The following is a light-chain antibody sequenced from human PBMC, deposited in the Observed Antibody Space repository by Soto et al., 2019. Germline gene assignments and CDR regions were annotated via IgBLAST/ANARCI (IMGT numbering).Light chain of an antibody. CDR1: QDIRID. CDR2: AAS. V-gene: IGKV1-17*01. CDR3: LQHNNYPPT. J-gene: IGKJ1*01. Sequence: DIQMTQSPSSLSASVGDRVTITCRASQDIRIDLGWFQQKPGKAPKRLIYAASSLQSGVPSRFRGSGSGTEFTLTISSLQPEDFATYYCLQHNNYPPTFGQGTKVEI.